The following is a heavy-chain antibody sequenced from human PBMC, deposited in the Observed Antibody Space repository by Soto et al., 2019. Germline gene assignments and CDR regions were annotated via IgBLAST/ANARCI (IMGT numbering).Heavy chain of an antibody. CDR1: GGTFSSYD. CDR3: ASALVASTAFDY. J-gene: IGHJ4*02. CDR2: IIPIFGTA. D-gene: IGHD2-21*02. V-gene: IGHV1-69*12. Sequence: QVQLVQSGAEVKKPGSSVKVSCKASGGTFSSYDISWVRQAPGQGLEWMGGIIPIFGTANYAQKFQGRVTITADESTSTASMELSSLISEYSAVYYCASALVASTAFDYWGQGTLVTVSS.